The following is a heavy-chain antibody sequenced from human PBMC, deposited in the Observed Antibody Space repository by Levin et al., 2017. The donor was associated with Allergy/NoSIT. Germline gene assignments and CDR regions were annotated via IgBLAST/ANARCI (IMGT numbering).Heavy chain of an antibody. Sequence: SETLSLTCTVSGGSISSYYWSWIRQPPGKGLEWIGYIYYSGNTNYNPSLKSRVTISVDTSKNQFSLKLRSVTAADTAVYYCARGEYKWNYVGHFDIRGQGTMVTVSS. CDR1: GGSISSYY. V-gene: IGHV4-59*01. J-gene: IGHJ3*02. CDR2: IYYSGNT. CDR3: ARGEYKWNYVGHFDI. D-gene: IGHD1-7*01.